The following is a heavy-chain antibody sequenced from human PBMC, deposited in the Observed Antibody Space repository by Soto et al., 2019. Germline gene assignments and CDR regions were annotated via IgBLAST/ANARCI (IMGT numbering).Heavy chain of an antibody. D-gene: IGHD3-22*01. V-gene: IGHV3-15*01. CDR1: GFTFSNAW. J-gene: IGHJ3*02. Sequence: VGSLRLSCAASGFTFSNAWMSWVRQAPGKGLEWVGRIKSKTDGGTTDYAAPVKGRFTISRDDSKNTLYLQMNSLKTEDTAVYYCTSWSAYYYDSSGYSRAFDIWGQGTMVTVSS. CDR3: TSWSAYYYDSSGYSRAFDI. CDR2: IKSKTDGGTT.